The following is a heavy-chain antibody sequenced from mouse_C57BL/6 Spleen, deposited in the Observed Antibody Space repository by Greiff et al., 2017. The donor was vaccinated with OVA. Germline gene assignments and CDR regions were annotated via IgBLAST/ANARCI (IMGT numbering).Heavy chain of an antibody. D-gene: IGHD1-1*01. J-gene: IGHJ1*03. CDR1: GYSITSGYY. Sequence: EVHLVESGPGLVKPSQSLSLTCSVTGYSITSGYYWNWIRQFPGNKLEWMGYISYDGSNNYNPSLKNRISITRDTSKNQFFLKLNSVTTEDTATYYCARDDYGSSYEGYWYFDVWGTGTTVTVSS. CDR2: ISYDGSN. CDR3: ARDDYGSSYEGYWYFDV. V-gene: IGHV3-6*01.